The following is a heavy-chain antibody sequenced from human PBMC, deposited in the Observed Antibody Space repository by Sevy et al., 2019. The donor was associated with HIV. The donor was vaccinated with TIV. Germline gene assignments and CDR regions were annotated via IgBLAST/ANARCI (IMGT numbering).Heavy chain of an antibody. CDR3: ARVPTYYFGSGTYFDY. CDR1: GYTFSSNG. Sequence: VKVSCKASGYTFSSNGIAWVRQAPGQGLQWMGWIGVYNGNSNYAQNLRDRVTMTTDTSTSTAYMELKSLRSDDTAVYYCARVPTYYFGSGTYFDYWGQRTLVTVSS. V-gene: IGHV1-18*01. J-gene: IGHJ4*02. D-gene: IGHD3-10*01. CDR2: IGVYNGNS.